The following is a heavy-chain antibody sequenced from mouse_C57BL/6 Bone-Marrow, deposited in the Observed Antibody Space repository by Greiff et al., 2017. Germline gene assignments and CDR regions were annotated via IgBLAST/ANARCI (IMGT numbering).Heavy chain of an antibody. J-gene: IGHJ3*01. CDR3: TTDYSILWFAY. D-gene: IGHD2-5*01. CDR2: IDPEDGDT. Sequence: DVKVEESGAELVRPGASVKLSCTASGFNIKDYYMHWVKQRPEQGLGWIGRIDPEDGDTEYAPKFQGKATMTADTSSNTAYLQLSSLTSEDTAVYYCTTDYSILWFAYWGQGTLVTVSA. CDR1: GFNIKDYY. V-gene: IGHV14-1*01.